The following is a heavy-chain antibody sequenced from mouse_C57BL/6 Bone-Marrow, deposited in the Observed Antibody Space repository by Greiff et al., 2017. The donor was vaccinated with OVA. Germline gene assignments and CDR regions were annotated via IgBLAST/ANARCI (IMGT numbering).Heavy chain of an antibody. V-gene: IGHV1-80*01. Sequence: QVQLQQSGAELVKPGASVKISCKASGYAFSSYWMNWVKQRPGKGLEWIGQIYPGDGDTNYNGKFKGKATLTADKSSSTAYMQLRSLTSDDSAVYYCAREVSSQLAYWGQGTLVTVSA. CDR3: AREVSSQLAY. J-gene: IGHJ3*01. CDR1: GYAFSSYW. CDR2: IYPGDGDT. D-gene: IGHD6-2*01.